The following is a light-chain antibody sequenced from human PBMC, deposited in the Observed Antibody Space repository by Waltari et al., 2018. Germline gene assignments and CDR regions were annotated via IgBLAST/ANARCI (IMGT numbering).Light chain of an antibody. V-gene: IGKV3-15*01. CDR3: QQSKIWPA. J-gene: IGKJ1*01. CDR1: QGISSD. Sequence: EIVMTQSPATLSVSPGERATLSCRASQGISSDLAWYQQKPGQAPRLLIFGASTRATVLPARFSGSGSGTEFTLTISRLQSEDFGVYYCQQSKIWPAFGQGTKVEIK. CDR2: GAS.